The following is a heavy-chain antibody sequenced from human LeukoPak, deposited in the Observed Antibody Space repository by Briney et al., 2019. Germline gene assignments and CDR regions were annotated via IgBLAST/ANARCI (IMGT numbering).Heavy chain of an antibody. CDR1: GFTFSSYA. CDR3: ANIMGATYYFDY. J-gene: IGHJ4*02. D-gene: IGHD1-26*01. Sequence: PGGSLRLSCAVSGFTFSSYAMSWVRQAPGKGLEWVSAISGSGGSTYYADSVKGRFTISRDNSKNTLYLRMNSLRAEDTAVYYCANIMGATYYFDYWGQGTLVTVSS. V-gene: IGHV3-23*01. CDR2: ISGSGGST.